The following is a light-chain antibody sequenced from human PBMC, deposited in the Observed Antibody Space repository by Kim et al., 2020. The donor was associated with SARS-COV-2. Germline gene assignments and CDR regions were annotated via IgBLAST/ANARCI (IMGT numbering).Light chain of an antibody. V-gene: IGKV3-15*01. CDR1: QTVSNS. J-gene: IGKJ1*01. CDR3: QQYNNWPWT. CDR2: EAS. Sequence: EIVMTQSPATLSVSPGDSATLSCRASQTVSNSFAWYQQKPGQAPRLLIYEASTRATGIPARFTGSGSGTEFALTISSLQSDDSAVYYCQQYNNWPWTFGQGTKVDIK.